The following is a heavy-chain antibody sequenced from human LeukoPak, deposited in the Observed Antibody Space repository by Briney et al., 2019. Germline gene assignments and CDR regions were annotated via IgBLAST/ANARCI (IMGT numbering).Heavy chain of an antibody. D-gene: IGHD3-22*01. CDR1: GYSISSDYS. V-gene: IGHV4-38-2*02. CDR3: ASYKTYYDSSGNPFDY. J-gene: IGHJ4*02. Sequence: SETLSLICTVFGYSISSDYSWGWIRQPPGKGLEWIGSIYHNGNTYYNSSLKSRVTISADTSENQFSLKLSSVTAADTAVYYCASYKTYYDSSGNPFDYWGQGTLVTVSS. CDR2: IYHNGNT.